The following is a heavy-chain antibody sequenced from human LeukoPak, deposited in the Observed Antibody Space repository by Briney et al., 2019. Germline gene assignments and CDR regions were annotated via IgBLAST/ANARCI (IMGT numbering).Heavy chain of an antibody. J-gene: IGHJ3*01. CDR1: GFTFSSYS. D-gene: IGHD3-10*01. CDR2: ISSSSSYI. Sequence: NPWGSLRLSCAASGFTFSSYSMNWVRQAPGKGLEWVSSISSSSSYIYYADSVKGRFTISRDNAKNSLYLQMNSLRAEDTAVYYCARLVAARRGVFAFDFWGQGTMVAVSS. V-gene: IGHV3-21*04. CDR3: ARLVAARRGVFAFDF.